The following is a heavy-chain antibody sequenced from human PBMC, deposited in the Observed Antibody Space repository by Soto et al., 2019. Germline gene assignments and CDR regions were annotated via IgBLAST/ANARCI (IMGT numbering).Heavy chain of an antibody. Sequence: SETLSLTCAVYGGSFSGYYWSWIRQPPGKGLEWIGEINHSGSTNYNPSLKSRVTISVDTSKNQFSLKLSSVTAADTAVYYCARVPRRLRSFDIWGQGTMVTVSS. CDR3: ARVPRRLRSFDI. D-gene: IGHD4-17*01. CDR1: GGSFSGYY. V-gene: IGHV4-34*01. CDR2: INHSGST. J-gene: IGHJ3*02.